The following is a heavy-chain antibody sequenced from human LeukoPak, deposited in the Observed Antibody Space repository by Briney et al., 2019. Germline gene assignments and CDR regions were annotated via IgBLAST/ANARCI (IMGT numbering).Heavy chain of an antibody. D-gene: IGHD3-22*01. Sequence: GGSLRLSCAASGFTFTRYAMAWVRQAPGKGLEWVSSVIATDASTRYADSVRGRFTISRDNFRNTVYLQMNSLRAGDTAIYYCAKSSDSSGRYTHGLDVWGQGTTVTVSS. CDR2: VIATDAST. V-gene: IGHV3-23*01. CDR1: GFTFTRYA. CDR3: AKSSDSSGRYTHGLDV. J-gene: IGHJ6*02.